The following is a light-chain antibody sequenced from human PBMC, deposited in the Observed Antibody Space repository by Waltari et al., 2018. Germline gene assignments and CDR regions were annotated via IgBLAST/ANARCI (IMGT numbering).Light chain of an antibody. CDR3: SSYAGSNNLVV. CDR1: SSDVGGYNY. Sequence: QSALTQPPSASGSPGQSVTISCTGTSSDVGGYNYLPWYQQHPGKAPKLMIYEVSKRPSGVPDRFSGSKSGNTASLTVSGLQAEDEADYYCSSYAGSNNLVVFGGGTKLTVL. CDR2: EVS. V-gene: IGLV2-8*01. J-gene: IGLJ2*01.